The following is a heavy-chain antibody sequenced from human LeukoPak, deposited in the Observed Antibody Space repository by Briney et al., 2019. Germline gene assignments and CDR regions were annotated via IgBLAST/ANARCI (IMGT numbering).Heavy chain of an antibody. CDR3: ARGYFGAAAGTTFDY. D-gene: IGHD6-13*01. V-gene: IGHV1-69*13. J-gene: IGHJ4*02. CDR1: GGTFSSYG. CDR2: IIPIFGTA. Sequence: GASVKVSCKTSGGTFSSYGISWVRQAPGQGLEWMGGIIPIFGTANYAQKFQGRVTITADESTSTAYMELSSLRSEDTAVYYCARGYFGAAAGTTFDYWGQGTLVTVSS.